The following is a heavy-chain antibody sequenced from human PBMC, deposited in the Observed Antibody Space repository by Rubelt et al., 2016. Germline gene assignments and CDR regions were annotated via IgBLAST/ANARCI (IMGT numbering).Heavy chain of an antibody. D-gene: IGHD7-27*01. Sequence: QVQLVQSGAEVKKPGASVKVSCKASGYTFTGYYMHWVRQAPGQGLEWMGWISAYNGNTNYAQKRQGRVTMTTDTSTSTAYMELRSLRSDDTAVYYCARYLGIEGDFDYWGQGTLVTVSS. CDR3: ARYLGIEGDFDY. CDR2: ISAYNGNT. V-gene: IGHV1-18*04. CDR1: GYTFTGYY. J-gene: IGHJ4*02.